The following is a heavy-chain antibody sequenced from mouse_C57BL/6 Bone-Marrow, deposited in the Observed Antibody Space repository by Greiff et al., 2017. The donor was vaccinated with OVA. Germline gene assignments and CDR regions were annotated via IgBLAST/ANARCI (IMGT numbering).Heavy chain of an antibody. CDR2: IRNKANNHAT. CDR1: GFTFSDAW. V-gene: IGHV6-6*01. Sequence: EVQLVESGGGLVQPGGSMKLSCAASGFTFSDAWMDWVRQSPEKGLEWVAEIRNKANNHATYYAESVKGRFTISRDDSKSSVYLQMNSLRAEDTGIYYCTRPIYYGNLFAYWGQGTLVTVSA. CDR3: TRPIYYGNLFAY. J-gene: IGHJ3*01. D-gene: IGHD2-1*01.